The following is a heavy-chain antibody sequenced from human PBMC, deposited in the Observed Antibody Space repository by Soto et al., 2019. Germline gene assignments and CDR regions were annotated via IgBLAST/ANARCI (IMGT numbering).Heavy chain of an antibody. CDR3: ARQGYCSITACYTVDY. CDR1: GYSFTSYW. D-gene: IGHD2-2*02. Sequence: PGASMKISCKGSGYSFTSYWIGWVRQIPGKGLEWMGIIYPGDSNTSYSPSFQGQVTISADKSVSTAYLQWSSLNASDTAMYYCARQGYCSITACYTVDYWGQGTLVTVSS. V-gene: IGHV5-51*01. CDR2: IYPGDSNT. J-gene: IGHJ4*02.